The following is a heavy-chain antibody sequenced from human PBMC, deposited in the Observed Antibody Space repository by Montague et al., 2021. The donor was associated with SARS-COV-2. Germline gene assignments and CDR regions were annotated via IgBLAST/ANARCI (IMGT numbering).Heavy chain of an antibody. V-gene: IGHV3-74*01. CDR3: AKGGFYRFDAFDT. CDR2: INSDGSIT. Sequence: SLSLSFSASGFPFSSYWMHWVRQAPGKGLVWVSYINSDGSITHYADSVKGRFTISRDNAKSTLYLQMNNLRAEDTAVYYCAKGGFYRFDAFDTWGQGTIVTVSS. D-gene: IGHD2/OR15-2a*01. J-gene: IGHJ3*02. CDR1: GFPFSSYW.